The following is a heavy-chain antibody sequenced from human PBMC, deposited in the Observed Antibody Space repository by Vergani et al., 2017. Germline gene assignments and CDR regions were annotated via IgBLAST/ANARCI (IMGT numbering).Heavy chain of an antibody. V-gene: IGHV4-61*02. D-gene: IGHD5-24*01. CDR2: IYTSGST. Sequence: QVQLQESGPGLVKPSQTLSLTCTVSGGSISSGSYYWSWIRQPAGKGLEWIGRIYTSGSTNYNPSLKSRVTISVDTSKNQFSLNLSSVTAADTAVYYCARSTGRRDGYNWEQYYFDYWGQGTLVTVSS. J-gene: IGHJ4*02. CDR3: ARSTGRRDGYNWEQYYFDY. CDR1: GGSISSGSYY.